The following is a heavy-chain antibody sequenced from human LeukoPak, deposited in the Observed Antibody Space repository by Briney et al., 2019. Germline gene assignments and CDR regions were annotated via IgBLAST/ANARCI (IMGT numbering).Heavy chain of an antibody. CDR1: GFTFSSYW. V-gene: IGHV3-74*01. J-gene: IGHJ4*02. Sequence: GGSLRLSCAASGFTFSSYWMHWVRQAPGKGLVWVSRINSDGSSTSYADSVKGRFTISRDNAKNTLYLQMNSLRAEDTAVYYCARVCGCGGDCYSYDFDYWGQGTLVTVSS. D-gene: IGHD2-21*02. CDR3: ARVCGCGGDCYSYDFDY. CDR2: INSDGSST.